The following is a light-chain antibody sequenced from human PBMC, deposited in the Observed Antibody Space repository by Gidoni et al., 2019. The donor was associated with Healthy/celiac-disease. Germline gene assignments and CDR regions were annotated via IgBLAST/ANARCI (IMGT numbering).Light chain of an antibody. CDR1: QSVSSY. Sequence: EIVLTQSPATLSLSPGERATLSCRASQSVSSYLAWYQQKPGQAPRLLIYDASNRATGIPARFSGSGSGTDFTLTLSSLQPEDFAVYSCQQRSNWPLTFGPGTKVEIK. CDR2: DAS. CDR3: QQRSNWPLT. V-gene: IGKV3-11*01. J-gene: IGKJ1*01.